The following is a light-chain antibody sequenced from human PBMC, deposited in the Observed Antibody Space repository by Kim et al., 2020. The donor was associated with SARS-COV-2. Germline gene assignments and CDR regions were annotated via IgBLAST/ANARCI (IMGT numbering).Light chain of an antibody. Sequence: DIQMTQSPSSLSASVGDRVTITCRASQSINNYLNWYQQKPGKAPQLLIYAASSLQSGVPSRFSGSGSGTDFTLTISSLQPEDFVTYYCQHTYSSALNFGGGTKVDIK. CDR3: QHTYSSALN. V-gene: IGKV1-39*01. CDR1: QSINNY. CDR2: AAS. J-gene: IGKJ4*01.